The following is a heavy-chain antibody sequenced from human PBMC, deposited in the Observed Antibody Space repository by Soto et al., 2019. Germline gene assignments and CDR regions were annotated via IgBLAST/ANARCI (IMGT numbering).Heavy chain of an antibody. Sequence: ASVKVSCKASGYTFTGYYIHWVRQAPGQGLEWMALINPNSGDTNYAQKFQGRVTLTRDTSINTVYMEVTSLRFDDTAVYYCARGPSTVTRKGGRWGQGTLVTVSS. CDR3: ARGPSTVTRKGGR. J-gene: IGHJ4*02. V-gene: IGHV1-2*02. D-gene: IGHD4-17*01. CDR2: INPNSGDT. CDR1: GYTFTGYY.